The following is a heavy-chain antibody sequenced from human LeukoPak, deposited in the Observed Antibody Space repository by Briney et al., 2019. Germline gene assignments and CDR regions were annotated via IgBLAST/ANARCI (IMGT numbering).Heavy chain of an antibody. Sequence: PGGSLRLSCAASGFTVSSNYMSWVRQAPGKGLEWVSVIYSGGSTYYADSVKGRFTISRDNSKNTLYLQMNSLRDEDTAVYYCARDVVFYDSSGYPSYFDYWGQGTLVTVSS. J-gene: IGHJ4*02. D-gene: IGHD3-22*01. CDR1: GFTVSSNY. CDR2: IYSGGST. CDR3: ARDVVFYDSSGYPSYFDY. V-gene: IGHV3-66*01.